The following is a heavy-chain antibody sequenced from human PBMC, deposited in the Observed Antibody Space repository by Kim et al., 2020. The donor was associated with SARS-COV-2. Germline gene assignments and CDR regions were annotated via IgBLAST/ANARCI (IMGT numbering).Heavy chain of an antibody. CDR2: INPDGSDT. CDR3: ATGFIDGRGGNSD. D-gene: IGHD2-21*02. CDR1: GFTFSSYW. J-gene: IGHJ4*02. V-gene: IGHV3-74*01. Sequence: GGSLRLSCAASGFTFSSYWMHWVRQVPGKGLVWVSCINPDGSDTSYVDSVKGRFTISRDNAKDTLFLQMNSLRSGDTAVYYCATGFIDGRGGNSDWGQGTLVTVSS.